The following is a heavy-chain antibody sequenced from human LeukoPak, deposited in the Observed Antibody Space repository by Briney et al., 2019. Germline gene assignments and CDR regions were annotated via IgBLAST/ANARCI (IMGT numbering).Heavy chain of an antibody. CDR3: ARVSPAYDSSGYYYLDY. CDR1: GGSISSHY. Sequence: SETLSLTCTVSGGSISSHYWSWIRQPPGKGLEWIGYIYYSGSTNYNPSLKSRVTISVDTSKNQFSLKLSSVTAADTAVYYCARVSPAYDSSGYYYLDYWGQGTLVTDSS. CDR2: IYYSGST. J-gene: IGHJ4*02. V-gene: IGHV4-59*11. D-gene: IGHD3-22*01.